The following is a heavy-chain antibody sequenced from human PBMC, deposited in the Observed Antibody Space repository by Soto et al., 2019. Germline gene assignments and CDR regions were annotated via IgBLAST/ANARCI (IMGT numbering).Heavy chain of an antibody. CDR2: ISASGGSR. D-gene: IGHD3-22*01. Sequence: GSLRLSCTVSAFTFNSDGMSWVRQAPGKGLEWVSAISASGGSRYYADSVKCRFTISRDNSKNTLFLQMNSLSAEDTAVYYCARRYYDDGSGPYGMDVWGQGTTV. V-gene: IGHV3-23*01. CDR1: AFTFNSDG. CDR3: ARRYYDDGSGPYGMDV. J-gene: IGHJ6*02.